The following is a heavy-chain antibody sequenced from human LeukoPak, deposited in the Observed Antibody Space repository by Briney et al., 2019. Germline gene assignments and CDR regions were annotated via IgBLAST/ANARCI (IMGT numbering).Heavy chain of an antibody. J-gene: IGHJ4*02. Sequence: GGSLRLSCAASGFTVSSNYMSWVRQAPGKGLEWVSVIYSGGSTYYADSVKGRFTTSRDNSKNTLYLQMNSLRAEDTAVYYCATTPAGYSSYPTDYWGQGTLVTVSS. V-gene: IGHV3-66*02. CDR2: IYSGGST. CDR1: GFTVSSNY. CDR3: ATTPAGYSSYPTDY. D-gene: IGHD6-13*01.